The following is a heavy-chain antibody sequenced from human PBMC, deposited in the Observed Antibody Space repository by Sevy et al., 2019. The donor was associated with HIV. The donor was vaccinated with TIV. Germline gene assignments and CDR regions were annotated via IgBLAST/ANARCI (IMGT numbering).Heavy chain of an antibody. Sequence: GGSLRLSCAASGFTFSSYEMNWVRQAPGKGLEWVSYIRSSGSTIYYADSVKGRFTISRDNAKNSLYLQMNSLRAEDTAIYYCARVGYVDTSMVSAFDIWGQGTMVTVSS. CDR2: IRSSGSTI. D-gene: IGHD5-18*01. J-gene: IGHJ3*02. V-gene: IGHV3-48*03. CDR3: ARVGYVDTSMVSAFDI. CDR1: GFTFSSYE.